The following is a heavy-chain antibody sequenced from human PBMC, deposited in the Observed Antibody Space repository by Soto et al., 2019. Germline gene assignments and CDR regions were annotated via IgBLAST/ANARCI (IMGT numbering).Heavy chain of an antibody. CDR3: ARDYHDSGGRPTIAY. J-gene: IGHJ4*02. Sequence: SQTLCLTCAVYGGSFSGYYWSWIRQPPGKGLEWIGEINHSGSTNYNPSLKSRVTISVDTSKNQFSLKLSSVTAADTAVYDGARDYHDSGGRPTIAYWVQGTLVT. V-gene: IGHV4-34*01. D-gene: IGHD3-22*01. CDR2: INHSGST. CDR1: GGSFSGYY.